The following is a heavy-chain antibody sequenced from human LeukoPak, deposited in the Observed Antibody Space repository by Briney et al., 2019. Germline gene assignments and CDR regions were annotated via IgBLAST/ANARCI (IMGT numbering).Heavy chain of an antibody. D-gene: IGHD6-19*01. CDR3: ARLRIAVAGTTGDY. Sequence: GGSLRLSSAASGFTFSSYSMNWVRQAPGKGLEWVSYISSSSSTIYYADSVKGRFTISRDNAKNSLYLQMNSLRAEDTAVYYCARLRIAVAGTTGDYWGQGTLVTVSS. V-gene: IGHV3-48*01. CDR2: ISSSSSTI. J-gene: IGHJ4*02. CDR1: GFTFSSYS.